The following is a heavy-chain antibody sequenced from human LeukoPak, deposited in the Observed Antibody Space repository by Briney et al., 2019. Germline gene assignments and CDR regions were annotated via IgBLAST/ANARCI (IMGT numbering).Heavy chain of an antibody. CDR1: GFTFDDYA. Sequence: GGSLRLPCAASGFTFDDYAMHWVRQAPGKGLEWVSGISWNSGSIGYADSVEGRFIISRDNAKNSLYLQMNSLRAEDTALYYCAKDTGYQAKYFQHWGQGTLVTVSS. CDR3: AKDTGYQAKYFQH. J-gene: IGHJ1*01. CDR2: ISWNSGSI. V-gene: IGHV3-9*01. D-gene: IGHD2-2*01.